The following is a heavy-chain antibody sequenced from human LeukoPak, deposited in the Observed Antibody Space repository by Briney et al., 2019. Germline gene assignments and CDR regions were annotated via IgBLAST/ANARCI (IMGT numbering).Heavy chain of an antibody. Sequence: GGSLRLSCAASGFTFSDHYMDWVRQAPGKGLEWVGRTRNKANTYTTEYAASVKGRFTISRDDSKNSLYLQMNSLKTEDTAVYYCPRAAEYSGYDSADYWGQGTLVTVSS. CDR3: PRAAEYSGYDSADY. V-gene: IGHV3-72*01. J-gene: IGHJ4*02. CDR1: GFTFSDHY. D-gene: IGHD5-12*01. CDR2: TRNKANTYTT.